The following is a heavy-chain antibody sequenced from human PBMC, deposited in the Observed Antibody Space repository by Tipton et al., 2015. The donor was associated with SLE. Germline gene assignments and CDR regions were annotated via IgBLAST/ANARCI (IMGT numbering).Heavy chain of an antibody. Sequence: TLSLTCTVSGDSVKSRYWIWVRQPAGRGLEWLAYRFHDGNINYNPSLKTRLTMSVDTSRDQFSLTLNSVTAADTGIYYCARHPGASFDYWGQGTLVTVSS. J-gene: IGHJ4*02. CDR2: RFHDGNI. V-gene: IGHV4-59*02. CDR3: ARHPGASFDY. CDR1: GDSVKSRY.